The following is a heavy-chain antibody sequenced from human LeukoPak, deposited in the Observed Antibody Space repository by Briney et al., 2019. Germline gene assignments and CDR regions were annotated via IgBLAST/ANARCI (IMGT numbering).Heavy chain of an antibody. CDR2: LSGSGAGT. CDR1: GFTFSDYA. Sequence: GGSLRLSCAASGFTFSDYALGWVRQAPGRGLEWVATLSGSGAGTYYSDSVQGRFTISRDNSKRTLFLQMNSLRAEDTAFYYCAKEDYSSSFDYWGQGTLVTVSS. V-gene: IGHV3-23*01. D-gene: IGHD4-11*01. J-gene: IGHJ4*02. CDR3: AKEDYSSSFDY.